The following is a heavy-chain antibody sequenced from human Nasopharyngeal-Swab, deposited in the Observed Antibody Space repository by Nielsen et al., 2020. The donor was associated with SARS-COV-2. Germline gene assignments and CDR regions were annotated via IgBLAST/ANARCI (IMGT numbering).Heavy chain of an antibody. D-gene: IGHD3/OR15-3a*01. V-gene: IGHV3-23*01. CDR3: AAQDWGFEY. J-gene: IGHJ4*02. CDR1: GFTFSNYA. Sequence: GGSLRLSCAASGFTFSNYAMSWVRQAPGKGLEWVSTISGGGGSTYYADSVKGRFTISRDNSKKKLNLQMNSLRAEDTAVYYCAAQDWGFEYWAQGTLVTVSS. CDR2: ISGGGGST.